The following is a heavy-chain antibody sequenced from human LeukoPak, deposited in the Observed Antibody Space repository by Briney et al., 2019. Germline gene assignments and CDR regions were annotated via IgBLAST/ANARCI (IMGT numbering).Heavy chain of an antibody. V-gene: IGHV5-51*01. CDR2: IYPGVSDT. CDR3: ARELGYCSSTSCYSGQYYFDY. D-gene: IGHD2-2*02. J-gene: IGHJ4*02. Sequence: GESLKISCKGSGYSFTSYWIGWVRQMPGKGLEWMGIIYPGVSDTRYSPSFQGQVTISADKSISTAYLQWSSLKASDTAMYYCARELGYCSSTSCYSGQYYFDYWGQGTLVTVSS. CDR1: GYSFTSYW.